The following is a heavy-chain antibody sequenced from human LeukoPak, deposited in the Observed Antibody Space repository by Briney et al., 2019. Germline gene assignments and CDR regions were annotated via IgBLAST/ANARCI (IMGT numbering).Heavy chain of an antibody. V-gene: IGHV3-30*02. CDR3: AKDWSIYCSSTSCYPFFDY. D-gene: IGHD2-2*01. CDR1: GFTFSSYG. J-gene: IGHJ4*02. Sequence: GGSLRLSCAASGFTFSSYGMHWVRQAPGKGLEWVAFIRYDGSNKYYADSVKGRFTISRDNSKNTLYLQMNSLRAEDTAVYYCAKDWSIYCSSTSCYPFFDYWGQGTLVTVSS. CDR2: IRYDGSNK.